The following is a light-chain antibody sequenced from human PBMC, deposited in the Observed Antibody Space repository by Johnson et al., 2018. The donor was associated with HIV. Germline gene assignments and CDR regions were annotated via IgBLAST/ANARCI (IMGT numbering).Light chain of an antibody. CDR3: GTWDSSLSSYV. J-gene: IGLJ1*01. CDR1: SSDMGNYA. V-gene: IGLV1-51*02. Sequence: VLTQPPSVSAAPGQKVTISCSGSSSDMGNYAVSWYQQLPGTAPKLLIYENNKRPSGIPDRFSGSKSGTSATRGITGLQTGDEADYYCGTWDSSLSSYVFGTGTKVTVL. CDR2: ENN.